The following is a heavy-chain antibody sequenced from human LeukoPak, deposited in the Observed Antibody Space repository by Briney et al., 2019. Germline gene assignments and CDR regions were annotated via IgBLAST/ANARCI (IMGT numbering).Heavy chain of an antibody. CDR2: IKSTGDGGTA. V-gene: IGHV3-15*01. J-gene: IGHJ3*01. D-gene: IGHD5-12*01. Sequence: PGRSLRLSCTASGFTFADYALSWFRQAPGKGLEWVGRIKSTGDGGTADNAAPVKGRFTISRDDSRNTLYLQMNSLKTEDTAVYYCTTAKTRLDAFDLWGQGTMVTVSS. CDR3: TTAKTRLDAFDL. CDR1: GFTFADYA.